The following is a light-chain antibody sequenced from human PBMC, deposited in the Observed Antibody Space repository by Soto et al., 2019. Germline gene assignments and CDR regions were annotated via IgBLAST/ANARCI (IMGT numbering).Light chain of an antibody. CDR1: SSDVGSYNL. CDR2: EGS. CDR3: CSYAGSSTPYV. Sequence: QSVLTQPASVSGSPGQSITISCTGTSSDVGSYNLVSWYQQHPGKAPKLMIYEGSKRPSGVSNRFSGSKSRNTASLTISGLQAEDEADYYCCSYAGSSTPYVFGTGTKVTVL. V-gene: IGLV2-23*01. J-gene: IGLJ1*01.